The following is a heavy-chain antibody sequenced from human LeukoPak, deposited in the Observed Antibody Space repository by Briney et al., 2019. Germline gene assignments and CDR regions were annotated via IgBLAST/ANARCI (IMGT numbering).Heavy chain of an antibody. J-gene: IGHJ4*02. CDR3: ARGGVDYYGSGTYYLMYYFDY. Sequence: GGSLRLSCAASGFTFSSYVMSWVRQAPGKGLEWVSLISGNDGSTYYADSVKGRFTISRDDPHNTLYLQMNSLRAEDTAVYFCARGGVDYYGSGTYYLMYYFDYWGQGALVTVSS. CDR2: ISGNDGST. CDR1: GFTFSSYV. V-gene: IGHV3-23*01. D-gene: IGHD3-10*01.